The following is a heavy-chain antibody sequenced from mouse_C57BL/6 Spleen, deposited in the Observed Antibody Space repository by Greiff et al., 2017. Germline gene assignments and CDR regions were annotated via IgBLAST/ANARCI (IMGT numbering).Heavy chain of an antibody. CDR2: INPNNGGT. J-gene: IGHJ2*01. CDR1: GYTFTDYN. V-gene: IGHV1-18*01. CDR3: ARVIDGYSDY. D-gene: IGHD2-3*01. Sequence: EVQLQQYGPELVKPGASVKIPCKASGYTFTDYNMDWVKQSHGKSLEWIGDINPNNGGTIYNQKFKGKATLTVDKSSSTAYMELRSLTSEDTAVYYCARVIDGYSDYWGQGTTLTVSS.